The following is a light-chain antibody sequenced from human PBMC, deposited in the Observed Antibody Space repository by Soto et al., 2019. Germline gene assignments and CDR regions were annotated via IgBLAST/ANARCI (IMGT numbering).Light chain of an antibody. CDR1: QGITNN. CDR3: LQDYNYPRT. Sequence: AIQMTQSPPSLSASVGDRVTLTCRASQGITNNLAWYQQKPGKAPHLLIYGASTLQSGVPSRFSGSGSGTDFTLTISSLQPEDFGSYYCLQDYNYPRTFGQGTKVEI. J-gene: IGKJ1*01. CDR2: GAS. V-gene: IGKV1-6*01.